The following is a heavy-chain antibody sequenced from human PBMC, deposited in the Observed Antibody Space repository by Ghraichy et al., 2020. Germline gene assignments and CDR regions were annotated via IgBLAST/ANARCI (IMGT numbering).Heavy chain of an antibody. CDR2: ISSSGSTI. CDR1: GFTFSDYY. D-gene: IGHD6-19*01. J-gene: IGHJ1*01. Sequence: GGSLRLSCAASGFTFSDYYMSWIRQAPGKGLEWVSYISSSGSTIYYADSVKGRFTISRDNAKNSLYLQMNSLRAEDTAVYYCARDDSEQFFMNAEYFQHWGQGTLVTVSS. CDR3: ARDDSEQFFMNAEYFQH. V-gene: IGHV3-11*01.